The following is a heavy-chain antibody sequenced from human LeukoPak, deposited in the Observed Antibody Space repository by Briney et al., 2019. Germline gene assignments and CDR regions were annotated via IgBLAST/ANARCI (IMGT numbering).Heavy chain of an antibody. CDR2: INAGNGNT. CDR1: GYTFTSYA. CDR3: AREDCSSTSCYWGVDY. D-gene: IGHD2-2*01. Sequence: ASVKVSCKASGYTFTSYAMHWVRQAPGQRLEWMGWINAGNGNTKYSQKFQGRVTITRDTSASTAYVELSSLRSEDTAVYYCAREDCSSTSCYWGVDYWGQGTLVTVSS. V-gene: IGHV1-3*01. J-gene: IGHJ4*02.